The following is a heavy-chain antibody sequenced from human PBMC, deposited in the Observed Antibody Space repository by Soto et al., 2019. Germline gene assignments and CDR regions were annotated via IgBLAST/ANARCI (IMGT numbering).Heavy chain of an antibody. J-gene: IGHJ2*01. V-gene: IGHV3-23*01. CDR3: FQAEDGIRGTVPVSAFLLNRSSDL. CDR2: ISGSGGSK. Sequence: KELELFSTISGSGGSKYYADSVKGRFSISRDNSKNTLYLQMNSLRAEDTAVFFFFQAEDGIRGTVPVSAFLLNRSSDL. D-gene: IGHD2-8*02.